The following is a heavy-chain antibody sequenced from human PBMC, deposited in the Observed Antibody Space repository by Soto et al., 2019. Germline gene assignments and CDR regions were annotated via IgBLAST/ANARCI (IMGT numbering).Heavy chain of an antibody. Sequence: QVQLQESGPGLVKPSQTLSLTCTVSGGSISSAAYYWSWIRQHPGKGLEWIGYISHSGGTYYNPSLTSRVIISVDTSKNQFSLSLTSVTAADTAVYYCAREYTYGSNFFDCWGQGALVTVSS. CDR1: GGSISSAAYY. V-gene: IGHV4-31*03. D-gene: IGHD2-2*02. CDR2: ISHSGGT. CDR3: AREYTYGSNFFDC. J-gene: IGHJ4*02.